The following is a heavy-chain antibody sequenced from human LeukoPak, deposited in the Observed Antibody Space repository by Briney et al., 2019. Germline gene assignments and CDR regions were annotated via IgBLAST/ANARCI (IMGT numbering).Heavy chain of an antibody. CDR1: TFTFSHYE. D-gene: IGHD4-23*01. J-gene: IGHJ3*01. CDR3: ARSTVVPRADFDV. Sequence: GGSLRLSCAASTFTFSHYEMNWVRQAPGKGLEWVSYISSVGTTIYYADSVKGRFTISRDNAKNPLYLQMNSLRAEDTAIYYCARSTVVPRADFDVWGQGTMVTVSS. CDR2: ISSVGTTI. V-gene: IGHV3-48*03.